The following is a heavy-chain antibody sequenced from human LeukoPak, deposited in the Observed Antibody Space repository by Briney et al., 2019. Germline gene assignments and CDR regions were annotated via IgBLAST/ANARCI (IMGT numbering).Heavy chain of an antibody. J-gene: IGHJ4*02. V-gene: IGHV3-23*01. D-gene: IGHD5-12*01. CDR3: AKDLGGSTDY. CDR2: IRGST. Sequence: PGGSLRLSCAASGFTFNNYAVSWVRQAPGKGLEWVSLIRGSTYYADSVKGRFTISRDNSQKTVYLQMNSLGAEDTALYYCAKDLGGSTDYWGQGTLVTVSS. CDR1: GFTFNNYA.